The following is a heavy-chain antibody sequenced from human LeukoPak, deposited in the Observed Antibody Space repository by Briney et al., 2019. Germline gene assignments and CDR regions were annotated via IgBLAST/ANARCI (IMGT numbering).Heavy chain of an antibody. J-gene: IGHJ3*02. CDR2: ISGSGGST. V-gene: IGHV3-53*01. D-gene: IGHD3-10*01. CDR3: AREGIDAFDI. Sequence: GGSLRLSCAASGFTVSSNYMSWVRQAPGKGLEWVSAISGSGGSTYYADSVKGRFTISRDNAKNTLYLQMNSLRAEDTAVYYCAREGIDAFDIWGQGTMVTVSS. CDR1: GFTVSSNY.